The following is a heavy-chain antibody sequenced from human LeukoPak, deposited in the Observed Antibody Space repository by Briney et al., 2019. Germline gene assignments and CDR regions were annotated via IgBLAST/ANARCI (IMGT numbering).Heavy chain of an antibody. CDR3: ARGTYNTSPPDL. CDR1: SVSIGSNY. D-gene: IGHD1-14*01. Sequence: SETLSLTCSVSSVSIGSNYWSWVRQPPGKGLEWIGYIYYTGISKYNPSLKSRVTILIDTSTNQFSLKLSSVTAADTAIYYCARGTYNTSPPDLWGQGTMVTVSS. J-gene: IGHJ3*01. V-gene: IGHV4-59*01. CDR2: IYYTGIS.